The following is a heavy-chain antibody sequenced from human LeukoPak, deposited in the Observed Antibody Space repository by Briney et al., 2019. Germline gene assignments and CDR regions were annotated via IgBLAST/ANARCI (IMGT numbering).Heavy chain of an antibody. CDR1: GYTFTSYG. J-gene: IGHJ4*02. V-gene: IGHV1-18*01. CDR3: ARDLVRGVIAGVPGY. D-gene: IGHD3-10*02. CDR2: ISAYNGNT. Sequence: GASVKVSCKASGYTFTSYGISWVRQAPGQGLEWMGWISAYNGNTNYAQKLQGRVTMTTDTSTSTAYMELRSLRSDDTAVYYCARDLVRGVIAGVPGYWGQGTLVTVSS.